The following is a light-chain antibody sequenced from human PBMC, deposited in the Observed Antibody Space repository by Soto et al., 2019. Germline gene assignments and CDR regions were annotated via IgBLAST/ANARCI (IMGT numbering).Light chain of an antibody. J-gene: IGKJ4*01. CDR1: QTIGRNY. V-gene: IGKV3-20*01. CDR2: GTL. CDR3: QQYASSPLLT. Sequence: EIVLTQSPGTLSLSPGETATLSCRASQTIGRNYLAWYQQKPGQAPRLLIFGTLTRATGIPDRFSGSGSGTDFTLTISRLEPEDFAVYYCQQYASSPLLTFGGGAKVDIK.